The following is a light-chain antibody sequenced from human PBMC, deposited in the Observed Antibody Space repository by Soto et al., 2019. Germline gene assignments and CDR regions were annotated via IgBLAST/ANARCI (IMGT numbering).Light chain of an antibody. CDR1: HDISSY. J-gene: IGKJ2*01. CDR2: DAS. V-gene: IGKV1-33*01. CDR3: QQYYSTPIYT. Sequence: DIQMTQSPSSLSASVGDRVTITCQASHDISSYLNWYQEKPGKAPKVLIYDASNLETGVPSRVSGSGSGTDFTLTISSLQAEDVAVYYCQQYYSTPIYTFGQGTKVEIK.